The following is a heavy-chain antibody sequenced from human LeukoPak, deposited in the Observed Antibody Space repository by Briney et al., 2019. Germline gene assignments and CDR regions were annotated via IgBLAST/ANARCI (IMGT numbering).Heavy chain of an antibody. CDR2: ISGDGVSP. V-gene: IGHV3-23*01. CDR1: GFTFNNYA. CDR3: AKDKYSPVRSMSEAAYYFDF. Sequence: GGSLRLSCAASGFTFNNYALAWVRQTPEKGLKCVSAISGDGVSPYYVDSVRGRFTISRDNSKNTLYLQMNSLRAEDTAVYHCAKDKYSPVRSMSEAAYYFDFWGPGTLVTVSS. J-gene: IGHJ4*02. D-gene: IGHD6-13*01.